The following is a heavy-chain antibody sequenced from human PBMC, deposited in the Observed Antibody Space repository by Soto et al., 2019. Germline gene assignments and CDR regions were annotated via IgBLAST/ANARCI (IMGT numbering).Heavy chain of an antibody. CDR3: ARGLRQVVPAARHSYYYYGMDV. Sequence: SETLSLTCAVYGGSFSGYYWSWIRQPPGKRLEWIGEINHSGGTNYNPSLKSRVSISVETSKNQFSLKLSSVTAADTAVYYCARGLRQVVPAARHSYYYYGMDVSGQGTTVTVSS. V-gene: IGHV4-34*01. CDR2: INHSGGT. D-gene: IGHD2-2*01. J-gene: IGHJ6*02. CDR1: GGSFSGYY.